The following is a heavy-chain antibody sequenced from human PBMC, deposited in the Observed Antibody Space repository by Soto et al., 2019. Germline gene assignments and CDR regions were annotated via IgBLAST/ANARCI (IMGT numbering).Heavy chain of an antibody. V-gene: IGHV1-46*01. CDR1: GYTFPSYY. Sequence: ASVKVSCKASGYTFPSYYRHWVRQAPGQGLEWMGIINPSGGSTSYAQKFQGRVTMTRDTSTSTVYMELSSLGSEDTAVYYCARGAVYYDSSGGAFDIWGQGTMVTVSS. D-gene: IGHD3-22*01. CDR2: INPSGGST. J-gene: IGHJ3*02. CDR3: ARGAVYYDSSGGAFDI.